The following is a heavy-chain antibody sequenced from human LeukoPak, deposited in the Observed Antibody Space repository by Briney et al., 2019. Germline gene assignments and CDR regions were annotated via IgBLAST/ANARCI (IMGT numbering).Heavy chain of an antibody. CDR3: ASASYYDILTGDRGYFDY. J-gene: IGHJ4*02. V-gene: IGHV4-34*01. Sequence: PSETLSLTCAVYGGSFSGYSWSWIRQPPGKGLEWIREINHSGSTNYNPSLKSRVTVSVDTSKNQFFLKLSSVTAADTAVYYCASASYYDILTGDRGYFDYWGQGTLVTVSS. D-gene: IGHD3-9*01. CDR1: GGSFSGYS. CDR2: INHSGST.